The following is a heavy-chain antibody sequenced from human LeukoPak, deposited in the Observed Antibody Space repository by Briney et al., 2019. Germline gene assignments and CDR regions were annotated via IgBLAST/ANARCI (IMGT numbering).Heavy chain of an antibody. CDR3: AKVGCTITXCYSDY. Sequence: PGRSLRLSCAASGFTFSSYAMHWVRQAPGKGLEWVAVISYDGSNKYYADSVKGRFTISRDNSKNTLYLQMNNLRAEDTAVYYCAKVGCTITXCYSDYW. V-gene: IGHV3-30-3*01. D-gene: IGHD2-2*01. CDR1: GFTFSSYA. CDR2: ISYDGSNK. J-gene: IGHJ4*01.